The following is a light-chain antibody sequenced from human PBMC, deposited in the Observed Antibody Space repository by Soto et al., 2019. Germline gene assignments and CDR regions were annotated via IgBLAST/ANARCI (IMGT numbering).Light chain of an antibody. CDR2: SNS. Sequence: QSVLAQPPSASGTPGQTVTISCSGGSSNIKTNGVSWYQQVPGAAPKLLIYSNSQRPSRAPDRFSGSKSGTSASLAISGLQSEDEANYHCSTWDDSLSGLIFGRGTKLTVL. CDR1: SSNIKTNG. CDR3: STWDDSLSGLI. J-gene: IGLJ2*01. V-gene: IGLV1-44*01.